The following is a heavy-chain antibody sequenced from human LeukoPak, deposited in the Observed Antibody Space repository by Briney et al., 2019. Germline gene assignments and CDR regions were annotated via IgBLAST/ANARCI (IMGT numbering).Heavy chain of an antibody. Sequence: PGGSLRLSCAASGFTFNLYAISWGRQAPGKGLEWVSGISDSGGGTYYADSVKARFIISRDNSKSTLYLQVNSLRAEDTAVYYCARHNNYGDYDYWGQGTLVTVSS. CDR1: GFTFNLYA. D-gene: IGHD4-17*01. CDR3: ARHNNYGDYDY. V-gene: IGHV3-23*01. J-gene: IGHJ4*02. CDR2: ISDSGGGT.